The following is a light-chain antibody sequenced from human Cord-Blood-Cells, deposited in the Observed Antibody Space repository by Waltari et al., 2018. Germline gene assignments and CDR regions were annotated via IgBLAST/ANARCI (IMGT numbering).Light chain of an antibody. CDR2: EVS. CDR1: SSDVGGYNY. Sequence: QSALTQPASVSGSPGQSITISCPGTSSDVGGYNYFPWYQQHPGKAPKLMIYEVSKRPSGVSNRFSGSKSGNTASLTISGLQAEDEADYYCSSYTSSSSWVFGGGTKLTVL. J-gene: IGLJ3*02. V-gene: IGLV2-14*01. CDR3: SSYTSSSSWV.